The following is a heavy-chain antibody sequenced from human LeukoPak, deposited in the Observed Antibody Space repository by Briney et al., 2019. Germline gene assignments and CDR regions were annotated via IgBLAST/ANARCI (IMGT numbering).Heavy chain of an antibody. Sequence: ASVKVSCKASGYTFTSYDINWVRQATGQGLEWMGWMNPNSGNTGYAQKFQGRVTMTRNTSISTAYMELRSLRSEDTAVYYCARVTNYDFWSGYYQSFDYWGQGTLVTVSS. D-gene: IGHD3-3*01. CDR1: GYTFTSYD. J-gene: IGHJ4*02. CDR2: MNPNSGNT. CDR3: ARVTNYDFWSGYYQSFDY. V-gene: IGHV1-8*01.